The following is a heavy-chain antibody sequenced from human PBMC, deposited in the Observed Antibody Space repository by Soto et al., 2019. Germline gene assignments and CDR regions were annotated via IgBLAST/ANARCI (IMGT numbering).Heavy chain of an antibody. V-gene: IGHV4-30-2*01. D-gene: IGHD3-10*01. CDR2: ISHTGST. CDR1: GGSITSGNSYS. CDR3: ARAVAPYFGTWFDP. Sequence: QLQLQESGSGLVKPSQTLSLTCAVSGGSITSGNSYSRSWIRQPPGKGLEWIGSISHTGSTSYNPSLKSRLTMSVDKSKNQFSLRLSSVTAADMAVYYCARAVAPYFGTWFDPWGQGILVTVSS. J-gene: IGHJ5*02.